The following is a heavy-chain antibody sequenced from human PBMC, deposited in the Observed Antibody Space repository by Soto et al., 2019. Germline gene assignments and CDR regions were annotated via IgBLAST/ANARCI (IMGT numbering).Heavy chain of an antibody. CDR2: ISSSGYSA. CDR3: ARAIKRWEVNYYFDF. V-gene: IGHV3-23*01. D-gene: IGHD1-26*01. CDR1: GFTYNNYA. Sequence: EVQLLESGGALVQPGVSLSLSCAASGFTYNNYAMGWVRQAPGKGLEWVSAISSSGYSAYYADSVKGRFTISRDNSRNTMFLQMNKLSAEDTAVYYCARAIKRWEVNYYFDFWGQGTLVTVSS. J-gene: IGHJ4*02.